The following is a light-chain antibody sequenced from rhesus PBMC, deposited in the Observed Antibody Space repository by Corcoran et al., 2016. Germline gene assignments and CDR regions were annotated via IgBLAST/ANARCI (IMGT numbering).Light chain of an antibody. CDR3: LQHNSYPYS. CDR1: QGISSY. J-gene: IGKJ2*01. V-gene: IGKV1-28*03. CDR2: AAS. Sequence: DIQMTQSPSSLSASVGDTVTITCRASQGISSYLNWFQQKPVKAPKLLIYAASSLESGVPSRLSGSGSGTDFTLTISSLQPEDFAVYYCLQHNSYPYSFGQGTKVEIK.